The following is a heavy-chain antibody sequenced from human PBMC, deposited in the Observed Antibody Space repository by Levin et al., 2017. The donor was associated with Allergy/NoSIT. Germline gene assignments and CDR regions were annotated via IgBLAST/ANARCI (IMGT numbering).Heavy chain of an antibody. CDR1: GGSISNSRYY. D-gene: IGHD5-24*01. CDR3: AKREMGTMLDI. Sequence: SQTLSLTCSVSGGSISNSRYYWGWIRQPPGKGLEWIGSISHTGSTSYKSSLKSLVTISADTSKNQFSLYLHSLTAADTAVYYCAKREMGTMLDIWGQGTLVSVSS. CDR2: ISHTGST. V-gene: IGHV4-39*07. J-gene: IGHJ3*02.